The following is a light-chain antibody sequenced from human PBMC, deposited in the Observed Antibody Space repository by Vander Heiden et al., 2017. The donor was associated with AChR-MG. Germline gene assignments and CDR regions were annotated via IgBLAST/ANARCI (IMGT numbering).Light chain of an antibody. J-gene: IGLJ2*01. Sequence: QSVLTQPPSASGTPGQRVTVSCSGSSSNIGSNYVYWYQQLPGPAPKLLIYRNNQRPSGVPDRFSGSKSGTSASLAISGLRSEDEADYYCATWDDSLSGVVFGGGTNLTGL. CDR3: ATWDDSLSGVV. CDR2: RNN. CDR1: SSNIGSNY. V-gene: IGLV1-47*01.